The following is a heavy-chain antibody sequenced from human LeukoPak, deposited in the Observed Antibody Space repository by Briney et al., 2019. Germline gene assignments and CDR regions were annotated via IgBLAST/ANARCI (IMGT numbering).Heavy chain of an antibody. J-gene: IGHJ5*02. D-gene: IGHD2-2*01. CDR3: ARGGVYCSSSSCYRSWFDH. Sequence: ASVKVSCKASGYTFTSYGMSWVRQAPGQGLEWMGWISAYNGNTNYAQKLQGRVTMTTDTSTNTAYMELRNLRSDDTAVYYCARGGVYCSSSSCYRSWFDHWGQGTLVTVSS. CDR2: ISAYNGNT. V-gene: IGHV1-18*01. CDR1: GYTFTSYG.